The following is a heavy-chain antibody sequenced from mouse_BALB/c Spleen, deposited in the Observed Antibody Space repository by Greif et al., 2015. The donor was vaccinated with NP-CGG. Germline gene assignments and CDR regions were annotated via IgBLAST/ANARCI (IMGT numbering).Heavy chain of an antibody. CDR1: GFTFSSYA. V-gene: IGHV5-9-3*01. J-gene: IGHJ4*01. CDR3: ARHKYRYDVGGAMDY. CDR2: ISSGGSYT. D-gene: IGHD2-14*01. Sequence: EVKLVESGGGLVKPGGSLKLSCAASGFTFSSYAMSWVRQTPEKRLEWVATISSGGSYTYYPDSVKGRFTISRDNAKNTLYLQMSSLRSEDTAMYYCARHKYRYDVGGAMDYWGQGTSVTVSS.